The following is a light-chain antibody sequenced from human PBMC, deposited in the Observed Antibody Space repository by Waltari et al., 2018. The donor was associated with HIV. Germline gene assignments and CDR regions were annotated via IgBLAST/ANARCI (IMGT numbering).Light chain of an antibody. V-gene: IGLV1-40*01. CDR3: QSYDSSLSGWV. J-gene: IGLJ3*02. Sequence: QSVLTQPPSVSGAPGQRVTISCTGSSSNIGAGYDVHWYQQLPGTAPKLLIYGNSNRPSGVPDRVSASKSGTSASLGITGLQAEDEADYYCQSYDSSLSGWVFGGGTKLTVL. CDR2: GNS. CDR1: SSNIGAGYD.